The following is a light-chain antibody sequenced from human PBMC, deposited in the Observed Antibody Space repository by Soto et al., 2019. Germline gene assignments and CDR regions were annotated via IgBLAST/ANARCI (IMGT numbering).Light chain of an antibody. CDR1: QSVRSS. V-gene: IGKV3-15*01. J-gene: IGKJ1*01. CDR3: QQYNNWPRT. CDR2: DAS. Sequence: EIVLTQSPGTLSVSPGERATLFCRASQSVRSSLAWYQQKPGQAPRLFIYDASTRATGIPARFSGSGSGTEFTLTISSLQSEDFAVYYCQQYNNWPRTFGQGTKGDIK.